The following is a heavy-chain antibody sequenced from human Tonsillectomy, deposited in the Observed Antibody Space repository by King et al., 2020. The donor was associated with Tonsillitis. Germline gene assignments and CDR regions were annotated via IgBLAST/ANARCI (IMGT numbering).Heavy chain of an antibody. CDR1: GFSCDDFN. J-gene: IGHJ4*02. CDR3: AKDTGRGFFDRHGPI. D-gene: IGHD3-10*01. Sequence: VQLVESGGGLVQPGRTLRLSCAASGFSCDDFNMHWVRQRPGKGLEWVSGISWNSGNIAYADSVRGRFTISRDNAKNSLYLQMNGLRPDDTALYYCAKDTGRGFFDRHGPIWGRGTLVTVSS. CDR2: ISWNSGNI. V-gene: IGHV3-9*01.